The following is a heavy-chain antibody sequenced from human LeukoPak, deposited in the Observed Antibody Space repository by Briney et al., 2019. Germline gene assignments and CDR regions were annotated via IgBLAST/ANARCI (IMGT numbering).Heavy chain of an antibody. J-gene: IGHJ4*02. Sequence: GGSLKLSCAASGFTFSDYYMRWIRQAPGKGLEWVAYISSNGSTIYYADSVKGRFTISRDNAKNSLYLQLNSLRAEDTAVYYCATWGYCSSTCCYSGPFDYWGQGTLVTVSS. CDR3: ATWGYCSSTCCYSGPFDY. CDR2: ISSNGSTI. D-gene: IGHD2-2*01. CDR1: GFTFSDYY. V-gene: IGHV3-11*04.